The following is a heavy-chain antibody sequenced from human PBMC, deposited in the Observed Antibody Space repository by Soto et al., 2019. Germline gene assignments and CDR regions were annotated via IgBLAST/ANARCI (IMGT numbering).Heavy chain of an antibody. D-gene: IGHD1-26*01. Sequence: ASVKVSCKASGYTFTSYYMHWVRQAPGQGLEWMGIINPSGGSTSYAQKFQGRVTMTRDTSTSTVYMELSSLRSEDTAVYYCARATVGATQTDAFDIWGQGTMVTVSS. CDR1: GYTFTSYY. CDR3: ARATVGATQTDAFDI. CDR2: INPSGGST. V-gene: IGHV1-46*01. J-gene: IGHJ3*02.